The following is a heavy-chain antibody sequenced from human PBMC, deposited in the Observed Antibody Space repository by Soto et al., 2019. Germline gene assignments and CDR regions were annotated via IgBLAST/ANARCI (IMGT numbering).Heavy chain of an antibody. J-gene: IGHJ4*02. Sequence: SETLSLTCAVSGYSISSGYFWGWIRQPPGKGLEWIGSIHHRGSTYYNPSLKSRVTISVDTSKNQFSLKLTSVTAADTAVYFCAREVGDTARAFDYWGQGALVTVSS. CDR2: IHHRGST. V-gene: IGHV4-38-2*02. D-gene: IGHD1-26*01. CDR1: GYSISSGYF. CDR3: AREVGDTARAFDY.